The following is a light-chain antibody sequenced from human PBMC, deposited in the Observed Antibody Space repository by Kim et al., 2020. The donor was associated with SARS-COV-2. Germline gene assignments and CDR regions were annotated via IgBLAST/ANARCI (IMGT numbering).Light chain of an antibody. CDR1: QTVLYNSNNKNY. J-gene: IGKJ2*03. CDR3: QQYYSTPPS. CDR2: WAS. V-gene: IGKV4-1*01. Sequence: ATLNCKSSQTVLYNSNNKNYLAWYQQKPGRAPKLLIYWASIRESGVSDRFSGSGSETDFTLTISSLQAEDVAVYYCQQYYSTPPSFGQGTKLEI.